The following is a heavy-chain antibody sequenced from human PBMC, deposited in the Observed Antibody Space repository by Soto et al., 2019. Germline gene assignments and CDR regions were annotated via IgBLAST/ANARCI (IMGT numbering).Heavy chain of an antibody. D-gene: IGHD6-6*01. CDR1: GGIFSSYA. Sequence: QVQLVQSGAEVKTPGSSVKVSCKASGGIFSSYAISWLRQAPGQGLEWMGAVIPILGQAYYAQDLQDRVSITADESTRTTYMEVSSLRSEDTAVYFCARVGGIGAPPGTDYWGQGTLVTVSS. V-gene: IGHV1-69*01. CDR3: ARVGGIGAPPGTDY. J-gene: IGHJ4*02. CDR2: VIPILGQA.